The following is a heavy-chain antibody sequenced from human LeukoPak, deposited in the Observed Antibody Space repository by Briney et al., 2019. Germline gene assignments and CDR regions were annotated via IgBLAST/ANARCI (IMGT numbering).Heavy chain of an antibody. Sequence: ASVKVSCKASGYTFTSSGISWVRQAPGQGLEWMGWISAYNGNTNYAQKLQGRVTMTTDTSTSTAYMELRSLRSDDTAVYYCASTYSSGSLLFYFDYWGQGTLVTVSS. CDR3: ASTYSSGSLLFYFDY. D-gene: IGHD6-19*01. CDR2: ISAYNGNT. CDR1: GYTFTSSG. J-gene: IGHJ4*02. V-gene: IGHV1-18*01.